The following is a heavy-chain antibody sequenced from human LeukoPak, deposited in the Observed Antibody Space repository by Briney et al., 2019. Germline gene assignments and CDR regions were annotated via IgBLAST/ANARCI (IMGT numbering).Heavy chain of an antibody. CDR1: GGTFSSYA. D-gene: IGHD4-17*01. J-gene: IGHJ3*02. CDR3: ATNRHDYGDPDAFDI. V-gene: IGHV1-69*04. CDR2: IIPILGIA. Sequence: SVKVSCKASGGTFSSYAISWVRQAPGQGLEWMGRIIPILGIANYAQKFQGRVTITADKSTSTAYMELSSLRSEDTAVYYCATNRHDYGDPDAFDIWGQGTMVTVSS.